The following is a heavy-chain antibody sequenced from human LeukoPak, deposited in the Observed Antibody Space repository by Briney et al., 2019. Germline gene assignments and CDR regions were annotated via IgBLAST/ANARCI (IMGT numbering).Heavy chain of an antibody. D-gene: IGHD1-14*01. V-gene: IGHV3-23*01. CDR3: ARDGISDAFDI. CDR2: ISETGGTI. J-gene: IGHJ3*02. CDR1: GFTFSNYA. Sequence: GGSLRLSCAPSGFTFSNYAMSWVRQAPGKGLEWVSAISETGGTIHYADSVRGRFIISRDNSKNTLYLQMNSLRAEDTAVYYCARDGISDAFDIWGQGTMVTVSS.